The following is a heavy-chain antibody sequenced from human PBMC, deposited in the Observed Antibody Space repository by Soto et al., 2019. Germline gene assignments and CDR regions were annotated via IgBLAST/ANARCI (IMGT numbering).Heavy chain of an antibody. V-gene: IGHV3-66*01. CDR2: IYSGGSK. CDR1: GFTVSSNY. Sequence: PGGSLRHSWAASGFTVSSNYMSWVRQAPGKGLEWVSVIYSGGSKYYADSVKDRFTISRDNSKNTLYLQMNSLRAEDTAVYYCARDWGLQYFDWHHYFDSWGQGTLVTVSS. J-gene: IGHJ4*02. D-gene: IGHD3-9*01. CDR3: ARDWGLQYFDWHHYFDS.